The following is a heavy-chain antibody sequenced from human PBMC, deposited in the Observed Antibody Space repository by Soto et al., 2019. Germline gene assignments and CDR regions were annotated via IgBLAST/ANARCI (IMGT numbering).Heavy chain of an antibody. Sequence: GGALGVCCADSGVALSSYWMHWVRQAPGKGLVWVSRINSDGSSTSYADSVKGRFTISRDNAKNTLYLQMNSLRAEDTAVYYCARRDYYDSSGYGPWGQGTLVPVPS. D-gene: IGHD3-22*01. CDR1: GVALSSYW. CDR2: INSDGSST. CDR3: ARRDYYDSSGYGP. V-gene: IGHV3-74*01. J-gene: IGHJ5*02.